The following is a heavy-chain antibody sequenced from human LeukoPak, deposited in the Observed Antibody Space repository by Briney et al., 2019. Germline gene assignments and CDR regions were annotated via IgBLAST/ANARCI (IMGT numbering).Heavy chain of an antibody. CDR3: ARVPKTTVVTLFDY. CDR2: INPNSGGT. V-gene: IGHV1-2*02. D-gene: IGHD4-23*01. J-gene: IGHJ4*02. CDR1: GYTFTGYY. Sequence: ASVKVSCKASGYTFTGYYMHWVRQAPGQGLEWMGWINPNSGGTNYAQKFQGRVTMTRDTSTSTVYMELSSLRSEDTAVYYCARVPKTTVVTLFDYWGQGTLVTVSS.